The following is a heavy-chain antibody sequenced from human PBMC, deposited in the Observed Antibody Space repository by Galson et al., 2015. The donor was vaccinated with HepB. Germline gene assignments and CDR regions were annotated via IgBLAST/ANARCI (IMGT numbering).Heavy chain of an antibody. V-gene: IGHV3-7*01. CDR2: INPDGNER. J-gene: IGHJ4*02. CDR1: GFIFSNHW. Sequence: SLRLSCAASGFIFSNHWVIWVRQAPGKGLEWVATINPDGNERYYVDSVKGRFTISRDNAQQSFYLQMNSLRAEDTAVYYCARDYTIFGVGMFDYWGQGTLVTVSS. CDR3: ARDYTIFGVGMFDY. D-gene: IGHD3-3*01.